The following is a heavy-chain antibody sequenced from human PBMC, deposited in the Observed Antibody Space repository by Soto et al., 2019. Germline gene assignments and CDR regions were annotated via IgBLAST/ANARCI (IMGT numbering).Heavy chain of an antibody. J-gene: IGHJ6*02. Sequence: ASVKVSCKASGYTFTIYGINWVRQAPGQGLEWMGWISPDNGNTNYAQKLQGRVTMTRDTSISTAYMELSRLRSDDTAVYYCAIDFTQIGGYYSTSYGMDVWGQGTTVTVSS. D-gene: IGHD3-22*01. CDR2: ISPDNGNT. CDR3: AIDFTQIGGYYSTSYGMDV. V-gene: IGHV1-18*01. CDR1: GYTFTIYG.